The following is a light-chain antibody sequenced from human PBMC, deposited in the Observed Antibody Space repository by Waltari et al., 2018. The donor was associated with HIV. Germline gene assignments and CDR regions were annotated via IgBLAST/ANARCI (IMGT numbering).Light chain of an antibody. J-gene: IGKJ5*01. V-gene: IGKV3-15*01. CDR2: GAF. CDR3: QQYDLWPPIT. CDR1: QSVATN. Sequence: ERVTFSCRASQSVATNLAWYQQKPGQVPRLLIFGAFTRAPGVPPRFSGGWSGTEFTLTISSLQPEDFAVYYCQQYDLWPPITFGQGTRLEVK.